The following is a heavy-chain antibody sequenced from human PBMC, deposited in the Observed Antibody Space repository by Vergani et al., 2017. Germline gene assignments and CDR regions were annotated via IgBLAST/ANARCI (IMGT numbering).Heavy chain of an antibody. D-gene: IGHD3-16*01. CDR1: GFTFSSYG. Sequence: VQLVESGGGVVQPGRSLRVSCAASGFTFSSYGMHWVRQAPGKGLEWVGRVKTKTDGGTTDYAAPVKGRFTISRHDSKNTLYLQMNSLKTEDTAVYYCTTTKRGLGVWYWGQGTLATVSS. CDR2: VKTKTDGGTT. J-gene: IGHJ4*02. V-gene: IGHV3-15*01. CDR3: TTTKRGLGVWY.